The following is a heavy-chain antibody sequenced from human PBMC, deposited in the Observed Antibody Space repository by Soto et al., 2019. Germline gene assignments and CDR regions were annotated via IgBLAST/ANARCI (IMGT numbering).Heavy chain of an antibody. J-gene: IGHJ5*01. CDR2: INHSGST. CDR3: AWLGVVVEGVTLAS. Sequence: QVQLRQWGAGLLKPSETLSLTCVVYGGSLSNYYWSWIRQPPGKGLEWIGEINHSGSTDYDPSLKSRSTRSVDPSKNRFALKLSSGTAADTAVYYCAWLGVVVEGVTLASWGQEPWSPSPQ. V-gene: IGHV4-34*01. D-gene: IGHD2-21*01. CDR1: GGSLSNYY.